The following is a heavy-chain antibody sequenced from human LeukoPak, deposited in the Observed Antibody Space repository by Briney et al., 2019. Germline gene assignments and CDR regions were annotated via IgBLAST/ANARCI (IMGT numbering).Heavy chain of an antibody. CDR1: GFTFRTYG. V-gene: IGHV3-30*02. CDR3: AKDARRSDGWYFFDH. J-gene: IGHJ4*02. D-gene: IGHD6-19*01. CDR2: IWYDGSNE. Sequence: PTGGSLRLSCAASGFTFRTYGMHWVRQAPGTGLEWVASIWYDGSNENYVDSVKGRFTISRDNSKNTLYLQMISLRAEDTAVYYCAKDARRSDGWYFFDHWGQGTLVAVSS.